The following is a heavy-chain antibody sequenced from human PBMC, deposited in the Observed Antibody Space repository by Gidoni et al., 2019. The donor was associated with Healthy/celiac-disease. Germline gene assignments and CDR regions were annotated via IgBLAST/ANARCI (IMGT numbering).Heavy chain of an antibody. J-gene: IGHJ4*02. CDR2: ISTSSSYI. Sequence: EVQLVESGGGLVKPGGSLRLSCAASGFTFNSYSMNWVRQAPGKGLEWVSSISTSSSYIYYADSVKGRFTISRDNAKNSLYLQMNSLRVEDTAVYYCARPMVREIITVSDYWGQGTLVTVSS. CDR1: GFTFNSYS. CDR3: ARPMVREIITVSDY. V-gene: IGHV3-21*01. D-gene: IGHD3-10*01.